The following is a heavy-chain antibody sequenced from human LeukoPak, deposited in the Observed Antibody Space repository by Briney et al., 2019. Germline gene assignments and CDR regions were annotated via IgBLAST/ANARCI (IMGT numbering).Heavy chain of an antibody. Sequence: PSETLSLTCAVYGGSFSGYYWSWIRQPPGKGLEWIGEINHSGSTNYNPSLKSRVTISVDTSKNQFSLKLSSVTAADTAVYYCARVGGKIDFWRLFDYWGQGTLVTVSS. CDR3: ARVGGKIDFWRLFDY. D-gene: IGHD3-3*01. CDR2: INHSGST. CDR1: GGSFSGYY. J-gene: IGHJ4*02. V-gene: IGHV4-34*01.